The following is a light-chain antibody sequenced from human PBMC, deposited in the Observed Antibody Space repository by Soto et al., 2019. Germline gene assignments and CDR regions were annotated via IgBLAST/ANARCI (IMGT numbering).Light chain of an antibody. CDR3: SSYTSTVL. V-gene: IGLV2-14*03. CDR1: STDVDGYNF. Sequence: QSALTQPASVSGSPGQSITISCAGTSTDVDGYNFVSWYQHHPDRAPKLIISDVSNRPSGVSDRFSGAKSGNTASLTISGLQAEDEADYYCSSYTSTVLFCGGTKVTVL. J-gene: IGLJ2*01. CDR2: DVS.